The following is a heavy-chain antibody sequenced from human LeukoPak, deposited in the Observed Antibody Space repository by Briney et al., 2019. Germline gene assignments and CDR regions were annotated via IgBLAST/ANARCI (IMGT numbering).Heavy chain of an antibody. Sequence: GGSLRLSCAASGFTFDDYAMHWFRQGPGKGLEWVSLISDNGKRTFYAESVKGRFTISRDSSKNTLYLQMNSLRAEDTAVYYCARDIGGIFDSWGQGTLVTVSS. CDR1: GFTFDDYA. V-gene: IGHV3-43*02. CDR3: ARDIGGIFDS. J-gene: IGHJ4*02. CDR2: ISDNGKRT. D-gene: IGHD6-13*01.